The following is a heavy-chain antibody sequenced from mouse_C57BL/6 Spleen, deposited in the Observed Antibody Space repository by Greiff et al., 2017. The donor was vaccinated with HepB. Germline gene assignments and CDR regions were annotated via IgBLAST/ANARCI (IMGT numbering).Heavy chain of an antibody. J-gene: IGHJ2*01. D-gene: IGHD1-1*01. CDR3: ARETVVAFDY. CDR2: ISDGGSYT. Sequence: EVKVVESGGGLVKPGGSLKLSCAASGFTFSSYAMSWVRQTPEKRLEWVATISDGGSYTYYPDNVKGRFTISRDNAKNNLYLQMSHLKSEDTAMYYCARETVVAFDYWGQGTTLTVSS. CDR1: GFTFSSYA. V-gene: IGHV5-4*01.